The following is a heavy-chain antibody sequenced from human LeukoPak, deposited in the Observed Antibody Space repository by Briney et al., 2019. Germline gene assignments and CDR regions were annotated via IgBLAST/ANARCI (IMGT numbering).Heavy chain of an antibody. CDR1: GFTFTNYA. Sequence: PGTSLRLSCVSSGFTFTNYAMSWLRQAPAKGLDWVSAITCSDGTSHYPDSLKGRFTISRDNSKSTLYLQVNSLRAEDTAVYYCAKWGDYGILTGYYVPDYWGQGTLVTVSS. D-gene: IGHD3-9*01. CDR2: ITCSDGTS. V-gene: IGHV3-23*01. J-gene: IGHJ4*02. CDR3: AKWGDYGILTGYYVPDY.